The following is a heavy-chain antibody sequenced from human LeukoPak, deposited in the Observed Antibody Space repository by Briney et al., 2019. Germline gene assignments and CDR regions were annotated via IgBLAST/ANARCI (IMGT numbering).Heavy chain of an antibody. D-gene: IGHD3-22*01. CDR1: GFTFSSYS. V-gene: IGHV3-48*01. CDR2: ISSSSSTI. CDR3: ARGRGYYDSSGYSY. J-gene: IGHJ4*02. Sequence: GGSLRLSCAASGFTFSSYSMNWVRQAPGKGLEWVSYISSSSSTIYYADSVKGRFTISRDNAKNSLYLQMNSLRAEDTAVYYCARGRGYYDSSGYSYWGQGTLVTVSS.